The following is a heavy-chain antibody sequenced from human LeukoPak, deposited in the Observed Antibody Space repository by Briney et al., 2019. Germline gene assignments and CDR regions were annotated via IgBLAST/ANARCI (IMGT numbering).Heavy chain of an antibody. CDR3: ARDPRGYSGYDSGY. D-gene: IGHD5-12*01. J-gene: IGHJ4*02. Sequence: GGSLRLSCAASGFTFSSYWMSWVPQAPGKGLEWVANLNQDGSEKYYVDSVKGRYTISRDNAKNSLSLQMNSLRAEDTAVYYCARDPRGYSGYDSGYWGQGTLVTVSS. V-gene: IGHV3-7*04. CDR1: GFTFSSYW. CDR2: LNQDGSEK.